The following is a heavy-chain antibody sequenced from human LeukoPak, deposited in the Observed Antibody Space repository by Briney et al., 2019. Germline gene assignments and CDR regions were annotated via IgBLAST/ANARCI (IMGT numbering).Heavy chain of an antibody. CDR3: ARDRWSSSSSEGALDI. Sequence: SVKVSCKASGGTFSSYAISWVRQAPGQGLEWMGGIIPIFGTANYAQKFQGRVTITADESTSTAYMELSSLRSDDTAVYYCARDRWSSSSSEGALDIWGQGTMVTVSS. CDR2: IIPIFGTA. J-gene: IGHJ3*02. D-gene: IGHD6-6*01. CDR1: GGTFSSYA. V-gene: IGHV1-69*13.